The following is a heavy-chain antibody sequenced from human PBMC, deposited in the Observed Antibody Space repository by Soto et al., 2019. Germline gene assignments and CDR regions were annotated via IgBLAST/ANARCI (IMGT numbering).Heavy chain of an antibody. V-gene: IGHV4-38-2*02. CDR3: ARDNYDFWSGTNYYGMDV. Sequence: SETLSLTCAVSGYSISSGYYWGWIRQPPGKGLEWIGSIYQSGSTYYNPSLKSRVTISVGTSKNQFSLKLSSVTAADTAEYYCARDNYDFWSGTNYYGMDVWGQGTTVTVSS. CDR2: IYQSGST. D-gene: IGHD3-3*01. J-gene: IGHJ6*02. CDR1: GYSISSGYY.